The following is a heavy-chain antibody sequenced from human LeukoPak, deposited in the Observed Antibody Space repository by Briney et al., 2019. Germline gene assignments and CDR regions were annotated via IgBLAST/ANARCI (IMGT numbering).Heavy chain of an antibody. CDR3: ARVRLPTRNNGDDY. J-gene: IGHJ4*02. Sequence: PSETLSLTCTVSGGSISSGGYYWSWIRQHPGKGLEWIGYIYYSGSTYYNPSLKSRVTISVDTSKNQFSLKLSSVTAADTAVYYCARVRLPTRNNGDDYWGQGTLVTVSS. CDR1: GGSISSGGYY. V-gene: IGHV4-31*03. D-gene: IGHD4-17*01. CDR2: IYYSGST.